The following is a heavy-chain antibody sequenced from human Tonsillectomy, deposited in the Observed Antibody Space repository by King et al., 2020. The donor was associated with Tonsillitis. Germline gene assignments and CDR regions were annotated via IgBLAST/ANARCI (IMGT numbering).Heavy chain of an antibody. CDR3: AREGEPDWYFDL. CDR1: GYIFTSYG. J-gene: IGHJ2*01. CDR2: ISGYNGHE. D-gene: IGHD1-14*01. Sequence: QLVQSGAEVKRPGASVKVSCKASGYIFTSYGIGWVRQAPGQGLEWMGWISGYNGHEKYSQKFQGRVTMITDTSTSTAYMELRSLTSDDTAVYYCAREGEPDWYFDLWGRGTLVTVSS. V-gene: IGHV1-18*01.